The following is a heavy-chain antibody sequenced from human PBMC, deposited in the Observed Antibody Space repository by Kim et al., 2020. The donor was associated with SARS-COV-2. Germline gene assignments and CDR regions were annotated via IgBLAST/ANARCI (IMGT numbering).Heavy chain of an antibody. CDR3: ARDLRGEWELPQH. D-gene: IGHD1-26*01. V-gene: IGHV1-18*01. J-gene: IGHJ1*01. Sequence: AQKLQGRVTMTTDTSTSTAYMELRSLRSDDTAVYYCARDLRGEWELPQHWGQGTLVTVSS.